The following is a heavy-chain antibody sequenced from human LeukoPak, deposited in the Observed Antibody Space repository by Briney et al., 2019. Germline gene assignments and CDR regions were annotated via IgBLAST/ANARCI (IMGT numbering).Heavy chain of an antibody. V-gene: IGHV4-61*02. CDR3: ARSLGLYCSSTSCYTFDY. Sequence: SETLSLTCTVSGGSISSSSYYWSWIRQPAGKGLEWIGRIYTSGSTNYNPSLKSRVTISVDTAKNQFSLKLSSVTAADTSVYYCARSLGLYCSSTSCYTFDYWGQGTLVTVSP. CDR1: GGSISSSSYY. CDR2: IYTSGST. J-gene: IGHJ4*02. D-gene: IGHD2-2*02.